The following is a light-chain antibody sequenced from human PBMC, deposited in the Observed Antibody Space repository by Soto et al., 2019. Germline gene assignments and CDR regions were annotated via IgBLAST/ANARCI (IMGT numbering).Light chain of an antibody. CDR2: EVS. Sequence: QSALTQPPSASGSPGQSVTISCTGSNTDIGGHKYVSWYQHHPGKAPKLIIYEVSERPSGVPDRFSGSKSGNAASLTVSGLQADDEAVYYCSSYTGTNNLVLFGGGTKLTVL. CDR3: SSYTGTNNLVL. J-gene: IGLJ2*01. CDR1: NTDIGGHKY. V-gene: IGLV2-8*01.